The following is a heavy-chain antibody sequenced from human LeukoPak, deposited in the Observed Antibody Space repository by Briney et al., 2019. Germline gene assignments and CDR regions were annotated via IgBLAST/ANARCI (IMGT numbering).Heavy chain of an antibody. CDR1: GYTFTGYY. D-gene: IGHD3-3*01. V-gene: IGHV1-2*02. Sequence: ASVKVSCKASGYTFTGYYMHWVRQAPGQGLEWMGWINPNSGGTNYAQKFQGRVTMTRDTSISTAYMELSRLRSDDTAVYYCARAVFGVVRNCNWFDPWGQGTLVTVSS. J-gene: IGHJ5*02. CDR2: INPNSGGT. CDR3: ARAVFGVVRNCNWFDP.